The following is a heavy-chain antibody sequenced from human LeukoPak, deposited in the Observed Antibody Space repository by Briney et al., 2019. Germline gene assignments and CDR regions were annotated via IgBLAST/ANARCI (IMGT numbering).Heavy chain of an antibody. CDR2: IYYSGST. D-gene: IGHD6-19*01. CDR3: ARVPYTSGWYYFDY. Sequence: PSETLSLTCSVSGASISRYYWSWIRQPPGKRLEWIAYIYYSGSTNYNPSLKSRVTISVDTSKNQFSLKLSSVTAADTAVYYCARVPYTSGWYYFDYWGQGTLVTVSS. J-gene: IGHJ4*02. V-gene: IGHV4-59*01. CDR1: GASISRYY.